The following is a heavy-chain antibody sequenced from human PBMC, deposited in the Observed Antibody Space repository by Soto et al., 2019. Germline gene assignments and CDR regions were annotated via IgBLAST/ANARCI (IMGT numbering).Heavy chain of an antibody. CDR3: ACIFSGGYGYGFYYYGMDV. V-gene: IGHV4-39*01. J-gene: IGHJ6*02. CDR2: IYYSGST. D-gene: IGHD5-18*01. CDR1: GGPPSTYH. Sequence: SEALAILWSVSGGPPSTYHCGVSRPPPGKGLEWIGSIYYSGSTYYNPSLKSRVTISVDTSKNQFSLKLSSVTAADTAVYYCACIFSGGYGYGFYYYGMDVWGQGTTVT.